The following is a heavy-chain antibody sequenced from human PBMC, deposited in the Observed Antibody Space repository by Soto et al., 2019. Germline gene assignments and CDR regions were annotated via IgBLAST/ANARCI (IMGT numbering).Heavy chain of an antibody. J-gene: IGHJ4*02. Sequence: PSETLSLTCTLSGSSVSSGSYYWSWIRQPPGKGLEWIGCISYSGSTNYNPSLKSRVTISADTSKNQFSLKLSSVTAADTAVYSCAGTYINYANFDNRGQLHLVPASS. V-gene: IGHV4-61*01. CDR1: GSSVSSGSYY. D-gene: IGHD4-4*01. CDR2: ISYSGST. CDR3: AGTYINYANFDN.